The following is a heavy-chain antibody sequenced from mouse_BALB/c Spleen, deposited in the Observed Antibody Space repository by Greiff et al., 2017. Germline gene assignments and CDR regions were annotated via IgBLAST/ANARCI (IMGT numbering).Heavy chain of an antibody. CDR1: GYTFTSYY. CDR2: IYPGNVNT. D-gene: IGHD1-1*02. V-gene: IGHV1S56*01. Sequence: QVQLQQSGPELVKPGASVRISCKASGYTFTSYYIHWVKQRPGQGLEWIGWIYPGNVNTKYNEKFKGKATLTADKSSSTAYMQLSSLTSEDSAVYFCAREGGNPYAMDYWGQGTSVTVSS. J-gene: IGHJ4*01. CDR3: AREGGNPYAMDY.